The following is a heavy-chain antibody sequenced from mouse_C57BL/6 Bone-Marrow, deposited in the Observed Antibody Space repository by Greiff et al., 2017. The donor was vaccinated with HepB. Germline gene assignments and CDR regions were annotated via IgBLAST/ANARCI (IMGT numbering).Heavy chain of an antibody. V-gene: IGHV2-2*01. J-gene: IGHJ1*03. Sequence: QVQLQQSGPGLVQPSQSLSITCTVSGFSLTSYGVHWVRQSPGKGLEWLGVIWSGGSTDYNAAFISRLSISRDNSKSQVFFKMNSLQADDTAIYYCARITTVNWYFDVWGTGTTVTVSS. D-gene: IGHD1-1*01. CDR2: IWSGGST. CDR3: ARITTVNWYFDV. CDR1: GFSLTSYG.